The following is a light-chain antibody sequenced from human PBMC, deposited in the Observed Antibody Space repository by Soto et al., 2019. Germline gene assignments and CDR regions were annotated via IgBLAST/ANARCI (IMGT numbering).Light chain of an antibody. CDR2: GAS. V-gene: IGKV3D-15*01. CDR3: QQYNNWPPWT. CDR1: QSVSSSY. J-gene: IGKJ1*01. Sequence: EIVLTQSPGTLSLSPGERATLSCGASQSVSSSYLAWYQQKPGQAPRLLIFGASNRATGIPARFSGSGSGTEFTLTISSLQSEDFAVYYCQQYNNWPPWTFGQGTKVDIK.